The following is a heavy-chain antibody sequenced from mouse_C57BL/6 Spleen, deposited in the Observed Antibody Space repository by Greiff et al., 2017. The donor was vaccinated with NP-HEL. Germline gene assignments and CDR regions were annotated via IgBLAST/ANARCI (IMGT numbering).Heavy chain of an antibody. Sequence: EESGPGLVKPSQSLSLTCSVTGYSITSGYYWNWIRQFPGNKLEWMGYISYDGSNNYNPSLKNRNSITRDTSKNQFFLKLNSVTTEDTATYYCASEGYSKAPFAYWGQGTLVTVSA. CDR2: ISYDGSN. J-gene: IGHJ3*01. D-gene: IGHD2-5*01. V-gene: IGHV3-6*01. CDR3: ASEGYSKAPFAY. CDR1: GYSITSGYY.